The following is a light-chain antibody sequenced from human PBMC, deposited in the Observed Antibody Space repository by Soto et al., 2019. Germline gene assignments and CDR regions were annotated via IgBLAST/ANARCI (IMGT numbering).Light chain of an antibody. V-gene: IGKV1-5*01. CDR3: QQYETFSGT. CDR1: QSVSGW. J-gene: IGKJ1*01. CDR2: DAS. Sequence: DIRMTQSPSTLSASVVETVTITVRASQSVSGWLAWYQQKPGEAPKLLIYDASALPRGVPSRFSGSGSGTKFTLTIASLQPDDFATYFCQQYETFSGTFGPGTKVDIK.